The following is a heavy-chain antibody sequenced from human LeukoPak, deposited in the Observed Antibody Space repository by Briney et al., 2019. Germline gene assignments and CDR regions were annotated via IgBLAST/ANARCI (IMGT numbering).Heavy chain of an antibody. J-gene: IGHJ3*02. Sequence: SVKVSCKASGGTFSSYAISWVRQAPGQGLEWMGGIIPIFGTANYAQKFQGRVTITADESTSTAYMELSSLRSEDTAVYYCARDRSGSYSPRPSPTDAFDIWGQGTMVTVS. CDR3: ARDRSGSYSPRPSPTDAFDI. CDR2: IIPIFGTA. CDR1: GGTFSSYA. D-gene: IGHD1-26*01. V-gene: IGHV1-69*13.